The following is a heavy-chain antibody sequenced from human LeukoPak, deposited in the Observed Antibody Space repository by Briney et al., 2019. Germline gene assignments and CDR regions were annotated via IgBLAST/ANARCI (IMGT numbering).Heavy chain of an antibody. Sequence: QSGGSLRLSCAASGNYWMHWVRQAPGKGLVWVSHINSDGSWTSYADSVKGRFTIPKDNAKNTVYLQMNNLRAEDTAVYYCVSFYETYWGRGTLVTVSS. J-gene: IGHJ4*02. CDR1: GNYW. CDR2: INSDGSWT. CDR3: VSFYETY. V-gene: IGHV3-74*01. D-gene: IGHD2-2*01.